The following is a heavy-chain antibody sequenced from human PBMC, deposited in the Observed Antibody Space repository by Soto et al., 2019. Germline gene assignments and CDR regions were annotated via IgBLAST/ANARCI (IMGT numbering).Heavy chain of an antibody. CDR1: GGTFSSYT. D-gene: IGHD4-17*01. Sequence: QVQLVQSGAEVKKPGSSVKVSCKASGGTFSSYTISWVRQAPGQGLEWMGRIIPILGIANYAQKFQGRVQINXDKSTSTAYMELSSLRSEDTAVYYCARDSHYGEDYWGQGTLVTVSS. CDR3: ARDSHYGEDY. J-gene: IGHJ4*02. CDR2: IIPILGIA. V-gene: IGHV1-69*08.